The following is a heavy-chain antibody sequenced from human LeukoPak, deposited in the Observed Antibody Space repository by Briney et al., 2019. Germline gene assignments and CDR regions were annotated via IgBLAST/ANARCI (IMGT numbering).Heavy chain of an antibody. CDR2: ISGRGGST. D-gene: IGHD3-3*01. CDR1: GFTFSSYA. V-gene: IGHV3-23*01. Sequence: GGSLRLSCAASGFTFSSYAMSWVRQAPGKGLEWVSAISGRGGSTYYADSVKGRFTISRDNSKNTLYLQMNSLRAEDTAVYYCAKGEYYDFWSGYYTGIYADYWGQGTLVTVSS. J-gene: IGHJ4*02. CDR3: AKGEYYDFWSGYYTGIYADY.